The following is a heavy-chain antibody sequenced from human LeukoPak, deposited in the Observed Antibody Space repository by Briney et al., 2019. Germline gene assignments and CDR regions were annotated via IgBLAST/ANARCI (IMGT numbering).Heavy chain of an antibody. Sequence: GGSLRLSCAASAFTFSSSAMSWVRQAPGKGLEWVSVIYSDGTTYYADSVKGRFTISRDNSKNTLYLQMNSLRAEDTAVYYCASQSTPVLPFDIWGQGTMVTVSS. J-gene: IGHJ3*02. CDR3: ASQSTPVLPFDI. V-gene: IGHV3-66*04. CDR1: AFTFSSSA. CDR2: IYSDGTT.